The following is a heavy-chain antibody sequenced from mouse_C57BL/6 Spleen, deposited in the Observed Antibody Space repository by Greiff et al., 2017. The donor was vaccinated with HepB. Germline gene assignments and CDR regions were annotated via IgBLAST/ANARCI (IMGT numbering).Heavy chain of an antibody. J-gene: IGHJ4*01. Sequence: VQLQQSGAELVKPGASVKLSCTASGFNITDYYMHWVKQRTEQGLEWIGRIDPEDGETKYAPKFQGKATITADTSSNTAYLQLSSLTSEDAAVYYGARSDYGSTYAMDYWGQGTSVTVAS. D-gene: IGHD1-1*01. CDR1: GFNITDYY. CDR3: ARSDYGSTYAMDY. V-gene: IGHV14-2*01. CDR2: IDPEDGET.